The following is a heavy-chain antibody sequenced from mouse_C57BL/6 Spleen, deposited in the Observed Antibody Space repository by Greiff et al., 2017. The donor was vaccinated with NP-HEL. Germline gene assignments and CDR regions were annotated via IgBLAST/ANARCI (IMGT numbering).Heavy chain of an antibody. D-gene: IGHD2-3*01. CDR3: ALYDGYRYYFDY. Sequence: VQLQQSGAELVKPGASVKLSCKASGYTFTSYWMHWVKQRPGQGLEWIGMIHPNSGSTNYNEKFKSKATLTVDKSSSTAYMQLRRLTSEDSAVYYWALYDGYRYYFDYWGQGTTLTVSS. CDR2: IHPNSGST. J-gene: IGHJ2*01. V-gene: IGHV1-64*01. CDR1: GYTFTSYW.